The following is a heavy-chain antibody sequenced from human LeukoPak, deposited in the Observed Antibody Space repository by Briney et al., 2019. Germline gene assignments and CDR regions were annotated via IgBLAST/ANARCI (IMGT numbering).Heavy chain of an antibody. CDR3: ARKGDSYGNRNWFDP. J-gene: IGHJ5*02. Sequence: ASVKVSCKASGYTFTSYGISWVRQAPGQGLEWMGWISAYNGNTNYAQKLQGRVTMTTDTSTSTAYMELRSLGSDDTAVYYCARKGDSYGNRNWFDPWGQGTLVTVSS. CDR2: ISAYNGNT. CDR1: GYTFTSYG. V-gene: IGHV1-18*01. D-gene: IGHD5-18*01.